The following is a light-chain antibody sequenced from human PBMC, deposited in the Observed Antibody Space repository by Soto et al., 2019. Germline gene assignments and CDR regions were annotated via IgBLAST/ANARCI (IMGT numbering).Light chain of an antibody. CDR3: HQYGRSPRGT. J-gene: IGKJ1*01. Sequence: EIVLTQSPGTLSSSPGGRATLSCRASQSVADNYLAWYQHKPGQAPRLLIYGASSRATDIPDRFSGSGSGTDFTLTISRLEPEDFAMYYCHQYGRSPRGTFGQGTKVDIK. CDR2: GAS. CDR1: QSVADNY. V-gene: IGKV3-20*01.